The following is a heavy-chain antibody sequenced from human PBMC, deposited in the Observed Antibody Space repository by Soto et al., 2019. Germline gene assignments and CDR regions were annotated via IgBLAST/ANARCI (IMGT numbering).Heavy chain of an antibody. CDR3: ARRYCISTSCHYYGMDV. V-gene: IGHV1-69*12. D-gene: IGHD2-2*01. CDR1: GGTFSTYT. CDR2: IIPMFGTA. J-gene: IGHJ6*02. Sequence: QVQLVQSGAEVKKPGSSVKVSCKASGGTFSTYTINWVRQAPGQGIEWMGGIIPMFGTANYAQKFQGRVTITADESTSTAYMELSSLRSEDTAVYYCARRYCISTSCHYYGMDVWGQGTTVTVSS.